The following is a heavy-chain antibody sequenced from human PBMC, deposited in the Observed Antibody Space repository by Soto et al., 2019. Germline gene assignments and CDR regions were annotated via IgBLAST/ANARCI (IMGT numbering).Heavy chain of an antibody. CDR3: ARARWYDAFDV. Sequence: SETLSLTCAASGFFISSGNYWGWIRKPPGKGLEWIGSIFHGGNTYYNPSLKSRVTISVDMSKNQFSLKLNSVTAADTAVYYCARARWYDAFDVWGQGTVVTVSS. CDR2: IFHGGNT. V-gene: IGHV4-38-2*01. D-gene: IGHD2-15*01. CDR1: GFFISSGNY. J-gene: IGHJ3*01.